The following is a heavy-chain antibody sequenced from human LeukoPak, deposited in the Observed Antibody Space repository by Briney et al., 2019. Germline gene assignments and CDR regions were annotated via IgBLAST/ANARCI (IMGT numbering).Heavy chain of an antibody. CDR1: GFTFSNYN. Sequence: GGSLRLSCAASGFTFSNYNFYWVRQAPGKGLEWVSSISSTSSYIYYAESMKGRFTISRDNAKNSLYLQMNSLRAEDTAVYYCARALWSGPVYYGMDVWGQGTTVTVSS. D-gene: IGHD3-10*01. J-gene: IGHJ6*02. CDR3: ARALWSGPVYYGMDV. CDR2: ISSTSSYI. V-gene: IGHV3-21*01.